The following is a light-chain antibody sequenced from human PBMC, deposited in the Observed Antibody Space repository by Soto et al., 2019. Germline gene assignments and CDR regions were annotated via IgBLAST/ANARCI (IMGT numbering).Light chain of an antibody. CDR3: QQDYNFWT. CDR1: QSVSSN. Sequence: EIMLTQSPGTLSLSPGERATLSCRASQSVSSNLAWYQQKPGQAPRLLIYGASTRATGIPARFSGSGSGTDFTLTISSLQPEDFAVYYCQQDYNFWTFGQGTKV. J-gene: IGKJ1*01. CDR2: GAS. V-gene: IGKV3-15*01.